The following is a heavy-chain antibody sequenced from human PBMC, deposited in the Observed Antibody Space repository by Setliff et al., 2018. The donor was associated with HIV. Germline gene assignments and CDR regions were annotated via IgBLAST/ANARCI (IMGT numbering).Heavy chain of an antibody. CDR2: IDYSGSA. J-gene: IGHJ4*02. CDR1: GGSISSATYY. D-gene: IGHD2-15*01. V-gene: IGHV4-31*03. CDR3: ARLGRAIDDGGSSLRLDF. Sequence: SETLSLTCTVSGGSISSATYYWSWIRQYPGKGLEWIGYIDYSGSAYYNPSLKRRITISRDTSKNQFSLKMNSVTAADTAVYYCARLGRAIDDGGSSLRLDFWGQGMLVTVSS.